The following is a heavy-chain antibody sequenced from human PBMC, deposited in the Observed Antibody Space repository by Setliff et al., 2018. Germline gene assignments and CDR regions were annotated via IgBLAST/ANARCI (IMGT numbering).Heavy chain of an antibody. J-gene: IGHJ6*03. CDR3: ARVSEYYYYYYYMDV. CDR1: GYTSTSYD. V-gene: IGHV1-8*02. Sequence: GASVKVSCKASGYTSTSYDINWVRQATGQGLEWMGWMNPNSGNTGYAQKFQGRVTMTRNTSISTAYMELSSLRSEDTAVYYCARVSEYYYYYYYMDVWGKGTTVTVSS. CDR2: MNPNSGNT. D-gene: IGHD2-8*01.